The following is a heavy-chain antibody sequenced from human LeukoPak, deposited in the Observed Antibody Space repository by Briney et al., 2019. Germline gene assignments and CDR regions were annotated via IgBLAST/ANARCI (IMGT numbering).Heavy chain of an antibody. Sequence: SETLSLTCTVSGGSISSYYWSWVRQPPGKGLEWIGEIYHSGSTNYNPSLKSRVTISVDKSKNQFSLKLSSVTAADTAVYYCARQGDYYYGSGSYLSYWGQGTLVTVSS. D-gene: IGHD3-10*01. CDR3: ARQGDYYYGSGSYLSY. V-gene: IGHV4-59*08. CDR2: IYHSGST. J-gene: IGHJ4*02. CDR1: GGSISSYY.